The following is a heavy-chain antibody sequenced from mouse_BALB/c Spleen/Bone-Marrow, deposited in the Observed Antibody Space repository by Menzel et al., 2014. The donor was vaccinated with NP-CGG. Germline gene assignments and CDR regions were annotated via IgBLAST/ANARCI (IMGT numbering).Heavy chain of an antibody. CDR1: GFTFSSFG. Sequence: EVKLVESGGGLVQPGGSRRLSCAASGFTFSSFGMHWVRQAPEKGLEWVAYISSGSSTIFYVDTVKGRFTISRDNHKNTLFLQMTSLRSQDTAMYYCTRGGNWDDFDVWGAGTTVTVSS. CDR2: ISSGSSTI. J-gene: IGHJ1*01. V-gene: IGHV5-17*02. CDR3: TRGGNWDDFDV. D-gene: IGHD4-1*01.